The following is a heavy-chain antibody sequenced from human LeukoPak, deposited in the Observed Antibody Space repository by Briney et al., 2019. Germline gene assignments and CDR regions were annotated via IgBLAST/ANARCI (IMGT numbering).Heavy chain of an antibody. Sequence: GGSLRLSCAASGFTFNNYGLHWVRQAPGKGLEWVAVISYDGSNKYYGDSVKGRFTISRDNSKNTLYLQMNSPRAEDTAVYYCAKDLRPIAVAATQGLDYWGQGTLVTVSS. D-gene: IGHD6-19*01. CDR2: ISYDGSNK. CDR1: GFTFNNYG. CDR3: AKDLRPIAVAATQGLDY. J-gene: IGHJ4*02. V-gene: IGHV3-30*18.